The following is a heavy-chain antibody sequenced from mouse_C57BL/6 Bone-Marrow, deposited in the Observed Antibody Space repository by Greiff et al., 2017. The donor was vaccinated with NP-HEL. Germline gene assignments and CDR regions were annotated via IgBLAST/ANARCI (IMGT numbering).Heavy chain of an antibody. CDR3: ARRLGPRYWYFDV. CDR1: GFTFSDYG. J-gene: IGHJ1*03. D-gene: IGHD4-1*01. Sequence: EVHLVESGGGLVKPGGSLKLSCAASGFTFSDYGMHWVRQAPEKGLEWVAYISSGSSTIYYADTVKGRFTISRDNAKNTLFLQMTSLRSEDTAMYYCARRLGPRYWYFDVWGTGTTVTVSS. V-gene: IGHV5-17*01. CDR2: ISSGSSTI.